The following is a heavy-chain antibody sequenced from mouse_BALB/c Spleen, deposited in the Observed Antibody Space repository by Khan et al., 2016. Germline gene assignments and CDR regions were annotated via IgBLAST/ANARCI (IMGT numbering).Heavy chain of an antibody. D-gene: IGHD2-4*01. J-gene: IGHJ3*01. V-gene: IGHV2-6-7*01. CDR3: ASYYDYDGGFAY. CDR2: IWGDGST. Sequence: QVQLQQSGPGLVAPSQSLSITCTVSGFSITGFAVNWVRQPPGKGLEWLGVIWGDGSTDYDLALKSRLSISKDDSKSQVFLKMNSLQTDDTARYYCASYYDYDGGFAYWGQGTLVTVSA. CDR1: GFSITGFA.